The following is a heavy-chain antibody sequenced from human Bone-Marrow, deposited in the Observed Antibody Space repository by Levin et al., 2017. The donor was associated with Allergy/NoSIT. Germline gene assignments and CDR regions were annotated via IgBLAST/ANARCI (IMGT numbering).Heavy chain of an antibody. Sequence: GGSLRLSCEVSGFTFSSYAMHWVRQAPGKGLEWVALISYDGSEKYYADSVKGRFTVSRDNPKNTLFLQMNSLSAEDMATYYCARERAVVVTATGPFVFDYWGQGTLVTASS. CDR1: GFTFSSYA. V-gene: IGHV3-30-3*01. J-gene: IGHJ4*02. CDR2: ISYDGSEK. D-gene: IGHD2-21*02. CDR3: ARERAVVVTATGPFVFDY.